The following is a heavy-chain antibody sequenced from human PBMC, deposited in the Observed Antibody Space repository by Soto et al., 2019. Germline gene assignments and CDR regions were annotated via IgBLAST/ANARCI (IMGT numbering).Heavy chain of an antibody. Sequence: ASVKVSCKASGGTFSSYAISWVRQAPGQGLEWMGGIIPIFGTANYAQKFQGRVTVTADESTSTAYMELSSLRSEDTAVYYCARDNPTRYGVCYIWGQGTLVTVSS. CDR3: ARDNPTRYGVCYI. D-gene: IGHD2-8*01. V-gene: IGHV1-69*13. CDR1: GGTFSSYA. CDR2: IIPIFGTA. J-gene: IGHJ4*02.